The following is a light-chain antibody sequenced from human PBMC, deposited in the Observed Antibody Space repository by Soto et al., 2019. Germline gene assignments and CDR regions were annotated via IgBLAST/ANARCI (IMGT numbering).Light chain of an antibody. Sequence: ILLTQSPSSLSASVGDRVTITCRASQGISSWLAWYQQKPGKAPKLLIYKASSLESGVPSRFSGSGSGTEFTLTISSLQPDDFATYYCQQYNSYPWTFGQGTKVDIK. J-gene: IGKJ1*01. V-gene: IGKV1-5*03. CDR3: QQYNSYPWT. CDR1: QGISSW. CDR2: KAS.